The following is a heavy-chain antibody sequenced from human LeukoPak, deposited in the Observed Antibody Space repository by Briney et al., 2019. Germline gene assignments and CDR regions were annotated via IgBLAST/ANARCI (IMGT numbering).Heavy chain of an antibody. V-gene: IGHV1-58*02. J-gene: IGHJ6*03. D-gene: IGHD6-13*01. Sequence: ASVKVSCMASGFTFTSSAMQWVRQARGQRLEWIGWIVVGSGNTNYAQKFQERVTITRDMSTSTAYMELSSLRSEDTAVYYCARDIGKRQLQYYYYYYYMDVWGKGTTVTVSS. CDR2: IVVGSGNT. CDR3: ARDIGKRQLQYYYYYYYMDV. CDR1: GFTFTSSA.